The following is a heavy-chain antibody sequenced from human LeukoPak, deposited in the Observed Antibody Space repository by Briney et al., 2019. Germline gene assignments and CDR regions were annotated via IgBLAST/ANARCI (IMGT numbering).Heavy chain of an antibody. V-gene: IGHV1-18*01. Sequence: ASVKVSCKASGYTFTSYGISWVRQAPGQGLEWMGWISAYNGNTNYAQKLQGRVTMTTDTSTSTAYMELRSLRSDDTAVYYCARDGPGYYDSSGYSDYWGQGTLVTVSS. CDR2: ISAYNGNT. CDR1: GYTFTSYG. D-gene: IGHD3-22*01. CDR3: ARDGPGYYDSSGYSDY. J-gene: IGHJ4*02.